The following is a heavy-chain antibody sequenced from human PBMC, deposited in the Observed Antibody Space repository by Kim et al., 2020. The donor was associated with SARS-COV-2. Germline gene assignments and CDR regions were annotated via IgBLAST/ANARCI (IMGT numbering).Heavy chain of an antibody. Sequence: SETLSLTCAVSDGSISSNWWTWVRQPPGKGLEWIGEIYHSGVTNYNPSLKSRVTISVDKPKNQFSPKLSSVTAADTAVYYCARRDSDSGYYFWFDPWGQG. J-gene: IGHJ5*02. CDR1: DGSISSNW. D-gene: IGHD1-26*01. CDR3: ARRDSDSGYYFWFDP. V-gene: IGHV4-4*02. CDR2: IYHSGVT.